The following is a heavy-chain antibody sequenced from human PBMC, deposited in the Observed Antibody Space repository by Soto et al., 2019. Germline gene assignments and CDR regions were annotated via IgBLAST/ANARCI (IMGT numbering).Heavy chain of an antibody. CDR1: GFTFSNAW. V-gene: IGHV3-15*01. CDR3: TTAIDTIRGEIYYYYMDV. J-gene: IGHJ6*03. D-gene: IGHD3-16*01. CDR2: IKSKTDGGTT. Sequence: PGGSLRLSCAASGFTFSNAWMSWVRQAPGKGLEWVGRIKSKTDGGTTDYAAPVKGRFTISRDDSKNTLYLQMNSLKTEDTAVYYCTTAIDTIRGEIYYYYMDVWGKGTTVTVSS.